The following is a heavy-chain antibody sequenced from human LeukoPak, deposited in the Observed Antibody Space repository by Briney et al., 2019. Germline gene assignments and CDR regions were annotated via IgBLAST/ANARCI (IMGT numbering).Heavy chain of an antibody. CDR2: INPNSGGA. J-gene: IGHJ4*02. CDR1: GYTFTGYY. CDR3: AGSSGWYGFDY. V-gene: IGHV1-2*02. Sequence: GASVKVPCKASGYTFTGYYMHWVRQAPGQGLEWMGWINPNSGGANYAQKFQGRVTMTRDTSISTAYMELSRLRSDDTAVYYCAGSSGWYGFDYWGQGTLVTVSS. D-gene: IGHD6-19*01.